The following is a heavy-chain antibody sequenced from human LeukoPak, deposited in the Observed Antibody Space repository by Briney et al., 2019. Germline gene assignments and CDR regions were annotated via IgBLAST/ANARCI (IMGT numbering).Heavy chain of an antibody. D-gene: IGHD5-12*01. Sequence: PSQTLSLTCAVSGGSISSGGYSWSWIRQPPGKGLEWIGYIYHSGSTYYNPSLKSRVTVSVDRSKNQFSLKLSSVTAADTAVYYCARVHRGYSGYEVFDYWGQGTLVTVSS. V-gene: IGHV4-30-2*01. CDR2: IYHSGST. J-gene: IGHJ4*02. CDR1: GGSISSGGYS. CDR3: ARVHRGYSGYEVFDY.